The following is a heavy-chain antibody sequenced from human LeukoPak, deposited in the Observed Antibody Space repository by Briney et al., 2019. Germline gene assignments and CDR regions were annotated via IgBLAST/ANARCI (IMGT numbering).Heavy chain of an antibody. Sequence: ASVKVSCKASGYTFTSYYMHWVRQAPGQGLEWMGIINPSGGSTSYAQKFQGRVTMTRDTSTSTVYMELSSLRSEDTAVYYCARGTVAGTLIEYYFDYRGQGTLVTVSS. CDR1: GYTFTSYY. CDR2: INPSGGST. D-gene: IGHD6-19*01. J-gene: IGHJ4*02. V-gene: IGHV1-46*01. CDR3: ARGTVAGTLIEYYFDY.